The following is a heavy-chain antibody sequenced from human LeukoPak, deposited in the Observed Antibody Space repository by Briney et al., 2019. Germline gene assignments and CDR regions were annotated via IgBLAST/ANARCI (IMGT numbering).Heavy chain of an antibody. V-gene: IGHV3-11*05. D-gene: IGHD3-22*01. J-gene: IGHJ4*02. CDR1: GFTFSDYY. CDR3: ARALFYDSSVPGY. CDR2: ISSSSSYT. Sequence: PGGSLRLSCAASGFTFSDYYMSWIRQAPGKGLEWVSYISSSSSYTNYADSVKGRFTISRDNAKNSLYLQMNSLRAEDTAVYYCARALFYDSSVPGYWGQGTLVTVSS.